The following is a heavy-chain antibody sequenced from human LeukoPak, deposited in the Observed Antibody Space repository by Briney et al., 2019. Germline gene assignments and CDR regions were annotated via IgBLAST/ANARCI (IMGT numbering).Heavy chain of an antibody. J-gene: IGHJ4*02. Sequence: SETLSLTCTVSGGSISSSSYYWGWIRQPPGKGLEWIGSIYYSGRTYYNPSLKSRVTISVDTSKNQFSLKLSSVTAADTAVYYCASGYDMVTGYSYFDYWGQGTLVTVSS. CDR1: GGSISSSSYY. CDR2: IYYSGRT. CDR3: ASGYDMVTGYSYFDY. D-gene: IGHD3-9*01. V-gene: IGHV4-39*01.